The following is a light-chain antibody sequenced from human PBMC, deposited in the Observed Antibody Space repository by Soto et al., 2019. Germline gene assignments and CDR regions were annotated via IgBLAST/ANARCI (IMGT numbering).Light chain of an antibody. V-gene: IGKV3-20*01. CDR3: QQYRT. CDR1: QSVSSSS. CDR2: EAS. Sequence: EIVLTQSPGTLSLSPGERATLSCRASQSVSSSSLAWYQQNPGQAPRLLIYEASSRATGIPDRFSGSGSGTDFSITISRLEAEDFSVYYCQQYRTFGQGTKV. J-gene: IGKJ1*01.